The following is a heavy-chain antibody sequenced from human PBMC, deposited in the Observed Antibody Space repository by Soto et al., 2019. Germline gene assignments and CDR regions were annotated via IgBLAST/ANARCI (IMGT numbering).Heavy chain of an antibody. Sequence: GESLKISCKGSGYSFTSYWIGWVRQMPGKGLEWMGIIYPGDSDTRYSPSFQGQVTISADKSISTAYLQWSSLKASDTAMYYCARVGPLVVVAATTHNWFDPWGQGTLVTAPQ. V-gene: IGHV5-51*01. CDR3: ARVGPLVVVAATTHNWFDP. J-gene: IGHJ5*02. D-gene: IGHD2-15*01. CDR2: IYPGDSDT. CDR1: GYSFTSYW.